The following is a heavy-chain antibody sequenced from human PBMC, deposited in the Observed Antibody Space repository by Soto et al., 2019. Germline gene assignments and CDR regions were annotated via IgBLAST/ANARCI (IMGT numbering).Heavy chain of an antibody. V-gene: IGHV4-31*03. Sequence: PSETLSLTCTVSGGSIRSNGYSWNWIRQHPGKGLEWIGYIYYSGSTYYNPSLKSRLTISIDTSQNPFSLKLSSVTAADTAVYFCAREEAVRLERRFDSWGQGTLVTV. D-gene: IGHD6-6*01. CDR1: GGSIRSNGYS. CDR3: AREEAVRLERRFDS. J-gene: IGHJ5*01. CDR2: IYYSGST.